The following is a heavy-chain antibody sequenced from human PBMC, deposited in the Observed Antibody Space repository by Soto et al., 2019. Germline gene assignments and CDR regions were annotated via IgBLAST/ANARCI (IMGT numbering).Heavy chain of an antibody. J-gene: IGHJ4*02. CDR3: TRDRYHDATLVEY. V-gene: IGHV3-30-3*01. CDR2: ISFDGSNT. CDR1: GFAFSNYA. Sequence: QVQLVESGGGVVQPGRSLRLSCAASGFAFSNYAMHWVRQAPGKGLEWVAVISFDGSNTYYADSVKGRFTISRDNSKNTLYLQMSSLGAEDTSVYYCTRDRYHDATLVEYWGQGTLVTVSS. D-gene: IGHD3-22*01.